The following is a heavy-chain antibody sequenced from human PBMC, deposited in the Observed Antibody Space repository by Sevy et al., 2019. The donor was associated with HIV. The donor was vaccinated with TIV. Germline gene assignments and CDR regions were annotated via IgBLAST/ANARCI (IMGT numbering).Heavy chain of an antibody. CDR3: ARDPGYCSGGSCYRPLKRVRYGMDV. D-gene: IGHD2-15*01. V-gene: IGHV1-69*13. J-gene: IGHJ6*02. CDR2: IIPIFGTA. Sequence: ASVKVSCKASGGTFSSYAISWVRQAPGQGLEWMGGIIPIFGTANYAQKFQGRVTITADESTSTAYMELSSLRSEDTAVYYCARDPGYCSGGSCYRPLKRVRYGMDVWGQGTTLTVSS. CDR1: GGTFSSYA.